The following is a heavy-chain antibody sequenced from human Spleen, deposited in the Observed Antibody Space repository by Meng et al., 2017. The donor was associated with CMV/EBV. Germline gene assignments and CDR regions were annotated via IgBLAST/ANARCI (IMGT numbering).Heavy chain of an antibody. CDR2: ISNSGTTI. CDR3: ARRAYGSGYFDY. D-gene: IGHD6-19*01. Sequence: SFTGSGFNFSDYYMSWIRQAPGKGLEWVSYISNSGTTIYYADSVKGRFTISRDNAKNSLFLQMNSLRAEDTAVYYCARRAYGSGYFDYWGQGTLVTVSS. CDR1: GFNFSDYY. V-gene: IGHV3-11*01. J-gene: IGHJ4*02.